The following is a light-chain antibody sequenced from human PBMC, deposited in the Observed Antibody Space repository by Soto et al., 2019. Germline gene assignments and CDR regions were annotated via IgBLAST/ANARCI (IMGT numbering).Light chain of an antibody. J-gene: IGKJ1*01. Sequence: EIVMTQSPATLSVSPGERATLSCRASQSVSTSLAWYQQKPGQAPRLLIYDASNRATGIPARFSGSGSGTDLTLTISSLEPEDFAVYYCQQRSNWLWTFGQGTKVDNK. CDR2: DAS. CDR1: QSVSTS. V-gene: IGKV3-11*01. CDR3: QQRSNWLWT.